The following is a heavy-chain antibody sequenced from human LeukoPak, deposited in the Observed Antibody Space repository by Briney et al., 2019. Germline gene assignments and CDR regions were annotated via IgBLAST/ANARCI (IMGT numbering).Heavy chain of an antibody. J-gene: IGHJ5*02. V-gene: IGHV4-31*03. CDR1: GGSISSGGYY. CDR3: ARVNIAAAGISSWFAP. D-gene: IGHD6-13*01. Sequence: SETLSLTCTVSGGSISSGGYYWTWIRQRPGKGLEWIGYFYYSGSTYYNPSLRSRVTISIDTSTNQFSLKLSSVTAADTAVYYCARVNIAAAGISSWFAPWGQGALVTVSS. CDR2: FYYSGST.